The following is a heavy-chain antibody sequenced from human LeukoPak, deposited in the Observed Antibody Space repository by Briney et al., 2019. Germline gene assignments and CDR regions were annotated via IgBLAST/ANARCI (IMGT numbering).Heavy chain of an antibody. CDR2: IWYDGSNK. CDR1: GFTFSSYG. J-gene: IGHJ3*02. Sequence: PGGSLRLSCAASGFTFSSYGMHWVRQAPGKGLEWVAVIWYDGSNKYYADSVKGRFTISRDNSKNTLYLQMNSLRAEDTAVYYCAREGPLLLWFGEPGDAFDIWGQGTMVTVSS. CDR3: AREGPLLLWFGEPGDAFDI. D-gene: IGHD3-10*01. V-gene: IGHV3-33*08.